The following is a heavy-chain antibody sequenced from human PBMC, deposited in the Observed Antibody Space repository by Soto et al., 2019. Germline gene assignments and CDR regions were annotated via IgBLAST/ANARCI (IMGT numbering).Heavy chain of an antibody. CDR3: ATGRPSITMIVEAFDI. J-gene: IGHJ3*02. CDR1: GYTLTELS. CDR2: FDPEDGET. V-gene: IGHV1-24*01. D-gene: IGHD3-22*01. Sequence: QVQLVQSGAAVKKPGASVKVSCKVSGYTLTELSMHWVRQAPGKGLAWMGGFDPEDGETIYAQKFQGRVTMTEDTSTDTAYMELSSLRSEDTAVYYCATGRPSITMIVEAFDIWGQGTMVTVSS.